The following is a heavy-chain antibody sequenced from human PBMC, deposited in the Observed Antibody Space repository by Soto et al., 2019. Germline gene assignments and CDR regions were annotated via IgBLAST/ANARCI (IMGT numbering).Heavy chain of an antibody. D-gene: IGHD3-16*02. CDR2: IYYSGST. J-gene: IGHJ4*02. Sequence: SETLSLTCTVSGGSISRSDCYWSWIRQPPGKGLEWIGYIYYSGSTSYSPSLKSRVTISIDTSKNQFSLKLSSVTAADTAVYYCARGVETYRYSPFGYWGQGTLVTVSS. CDR3: ARGVETYRYSPFGY. V-gene: IGHV4-30-4*01. CDR1: GGSISRSDCY.